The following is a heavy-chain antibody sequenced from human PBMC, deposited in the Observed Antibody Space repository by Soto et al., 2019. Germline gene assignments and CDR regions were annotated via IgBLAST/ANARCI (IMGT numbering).Heavy chain of an antibody. D-gene: IGHD6-19*01. V-gene: IGHV1-3*01. CDR1: GYTFTSYP. J-gene: IGHJ4*02. CDR3: ARDYSSGWSFDH. CDR2: INAGNGNT. Sequence: GASVKVSCKASGYTFTSYPMHWVRQAPGQRLEWMGWINAGNGNTKYSQKFQGRVTITRDTSASTAYMELSSLRSEDTAVYYCARDYSSGWSFDHWGQGTLVTVSS.